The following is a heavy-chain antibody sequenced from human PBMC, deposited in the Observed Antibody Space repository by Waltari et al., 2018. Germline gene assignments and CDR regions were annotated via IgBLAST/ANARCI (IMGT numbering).Heavy chain of an antibody. J-gene: IGHJ4*02. CDR2: INPSGGST. V-gene: IGHV1-46*01. D-gene: IGHD2-15*01. CDR1: GYTFTSYY. Sequence: QVQLVQSGAEVKKPGASVKVSCKASGYTFTSYYMHWVRQAPGQGLEWMGRINPSGGSTSYAQKFQGRVTMTRDTSTSTVYMELSSLRSEDTAVYYCARDLNYCSGGSCRDYWGQGTLVTVSS. CDR3: ARDLNYCSGGSCRDY.